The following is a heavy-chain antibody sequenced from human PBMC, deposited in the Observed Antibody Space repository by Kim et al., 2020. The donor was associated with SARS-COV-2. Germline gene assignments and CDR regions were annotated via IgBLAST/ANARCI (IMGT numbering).Heavy chain of an antibody. CDR1: GGSISSSSYY. Sequence: SETLSLTCTVSGGSISSSSYYWGWIRQPPGKGLEWIGSIYYSGRTHYNSSLKSRVTISVDTSKNQFYLKLSSVTAADTAVYYCASKYSRGWYSYWGQGTLVTVSS. D-gene: IGHD6-19*01. CDR2: IYYSGRT. J-gene: IGHJ4*02. V-gene: IGHV4-39*01. CDR3: ASKYSRGWYSY.